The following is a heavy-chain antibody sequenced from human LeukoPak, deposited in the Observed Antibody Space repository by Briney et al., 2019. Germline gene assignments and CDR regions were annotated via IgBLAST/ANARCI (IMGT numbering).Heavy chain of an antibody. CDR1: GFTFSRHW. CDR2: MNADGSTS. D-gene: IGHD5-18*01. CDR3: TSDTVNTAVGIDY. Sequence: GGSLRLSCAGSGFTFSRHWMHWVRQAPGKGLVWVSRMNADGSTSNYADSVKGRFTISRDNARNTLHLQMDSLSAEDTAGYYCTSDTVNTAVGIDYWGQGTLVTVSS. V-gene: IGHV3-74*01. J-gene: IGHJ4*02.